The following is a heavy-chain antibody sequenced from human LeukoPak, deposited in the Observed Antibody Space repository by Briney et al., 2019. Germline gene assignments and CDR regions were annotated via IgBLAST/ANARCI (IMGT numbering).Heavy chain of an antibody. Sequence: PGRSLRLSCEVSGFTFSDYYMTWIRQAPGKGLEWVSYISSSGSTIYYADSVKGRFTISRDNAKNSLYLQMNSLRAEDTAVYYCARVRPGGYFQHWGQGTLVTVSS. V-gene: IGHV3-11*01. CDR3: ARVRPGGYFQH. D-gene: IGHD1-14*01. CDR1: GFTFSDYY. J-gene: IGHJ1*01. CDR2: ISSSGSTI.